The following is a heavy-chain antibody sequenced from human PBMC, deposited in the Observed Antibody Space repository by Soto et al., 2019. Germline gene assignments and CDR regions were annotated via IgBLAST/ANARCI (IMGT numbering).Heavy chain of an antibody. CDR2: VNWNGDNI. J-gene: IGHJ4*02. Sequence: EVQLVESGGGVVRPGGSLRLSCAASGFTFDDYGMSWVREAPGKGLEWVAGVNWNGDNIGYADSVKGRFTISRDNAKSSLYLQMSSLGAEDTALYHCARSNYYNDFWSPYDCWGQGTLVTVPS. CDR3: ARSNYYNDFWSPYDC. CDR1: GFTFDDYG. D-gene: IGHD3-3*01. V-gene: IGHV3-20*01.